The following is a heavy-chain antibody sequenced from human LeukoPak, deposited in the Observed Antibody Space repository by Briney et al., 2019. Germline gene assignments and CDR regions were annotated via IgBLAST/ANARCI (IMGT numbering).Heavy chain of an antibody. D-gene: IGHD6-13*01. J-gene: IGHJ3*02. Sequence: PGGTLRLSCAASGFTFSSYSMSWVRQAPGKGLEWVSAISGCGGHTFYADSVKGRVTTSRDNSKNTLYLQMNNLRAEDTAVYYCAKRVAEESSSWYIDMWGQGTMVSVSS. CDR1: GFTFSSYS. CDR2: ISGCGGHT. V-gene: IGHV3-23*01. CDR3: AKRVAEESSSWYIDM.